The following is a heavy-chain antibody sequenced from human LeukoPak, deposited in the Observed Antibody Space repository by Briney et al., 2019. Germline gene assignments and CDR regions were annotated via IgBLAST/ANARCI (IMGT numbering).Heavy chain of an antibody. Sequence: GGSLRLSCAASGFTFSSYWMSWVRQAPGKGLEWVAVISYDGSNKYYADSVKGRFTISRDNAKNSLYLQMNSLRAEDTAVYYCARAPAEYCSSTSCRPYYFDYWGQGTLVTVSS. D-gene: IGHD2-2*01. CDR3: ARAPAEYCSSTSCRPYYFDY. CDR2: ISYDGSNK. V-gene: IGHV3-30-3*01. J-gene: IGHJ4*02. CDR1: GFTFSSYW.